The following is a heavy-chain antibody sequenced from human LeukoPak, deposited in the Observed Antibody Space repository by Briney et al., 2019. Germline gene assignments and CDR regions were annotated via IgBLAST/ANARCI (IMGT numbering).Heavy chain of an antibody. CDR1: GGSISSGNYY. D-gene: IGHD6-6*01. Sequence: PSQTLSLTRTVSGGSISSGNYYWSWIRQPAGKGLEWIGRIYTSGTTNYNPSLKSRVTMSVDTSKNQFSLRLSSVTAADTAAYFCARENWRSKSIDFDSWGQGTLVTVSS. V-gene: IGHV4-61*02. J-gene: IGHJ4*02. CDR2: IYTSGTT. CDR3: ARENWRSKSIDFDS.